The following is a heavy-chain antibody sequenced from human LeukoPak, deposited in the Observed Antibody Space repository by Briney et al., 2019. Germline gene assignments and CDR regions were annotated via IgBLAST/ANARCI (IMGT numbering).Heavy chain of an antibody. CDR3: ARDLNL. CDR2: IYNSGT. V-gene: IGHV4-4*07. Sequence: PSETLSLTCTVSRGSISNNYRGWIGQPAGKGLEWIGRIYNSGTTSNPSLKSRVTMSVDMSKNQFSLKLGSVTAADTAVYYCARDLNLWGQGPTVTVSS. J-gene: IGHJ6*02. CDR1: RGSISNNY. D-gene: IGHD1-14*01.